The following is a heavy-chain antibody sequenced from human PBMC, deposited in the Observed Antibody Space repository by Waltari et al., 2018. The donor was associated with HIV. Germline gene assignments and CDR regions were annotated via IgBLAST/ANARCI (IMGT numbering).Heavy chain of an antibody. J-gene: IGHJ4*02. CDR2: IYTSGST. D-gene: IGHD3-10*01. CDR3: ARDRPYYYGSGSLRYFDY. V-gene: IGHV4-61*02. CDR1: GGAISSGSSS. Sequence: QVQLQESGPGLVKPSQTLSLTRTVSGGAISSGSSSWSWIRQPAGKGLEWIGRIYTSGSTNYNPSLKSRVTISVDTSKNQFSLKLSSVTAADTAVYYCARDRPYYYGSGSLRYFDYWGQGTLVTVSS.